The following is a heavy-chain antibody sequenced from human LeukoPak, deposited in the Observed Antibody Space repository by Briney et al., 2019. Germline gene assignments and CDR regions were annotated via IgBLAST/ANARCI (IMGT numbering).Heavy chain of an antibody. CDR3: ARRTYDSSGYRYYFDY. J-gene: IGHJ4*02. V-gene: IGHV4-4*09. CDR1: GASISSYY. D-gene: IGHD3-22*01. Sequence: SETLSLTCTVSGASISSYYWSWIRQPPGKGLEWIGYIYTSGSTNYNPSLKRRVTISVDTSKTQLSLKLSSVTAADTAVYYCARRTYDSSGYRYYFDYWGQGTLVTVSS. CDR2: IYTSGST.